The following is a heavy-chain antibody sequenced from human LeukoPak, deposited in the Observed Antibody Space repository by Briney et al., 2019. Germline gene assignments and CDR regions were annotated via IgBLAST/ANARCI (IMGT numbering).Heavy chain of an antibody. D-gene: IGHD2-2*01. CDR3: ARDGRYCSTSSCYDRNYYYGMDV. CDR2: IWNDGSHE. Sequence: GGSLRLSCAASGFTFSSYAMHWVRQAPGKGLEWVAIIWNDGSHEYYADSVEGRFIISRDNSKNTLYLQMNSLRAEDTAVYYCARDGRYCSTSSCYDRNYYYGMDVWGQGTTVTVFS. CDR1: GFTFSSYA. V-gene: IGHV3-33*08. J-gene: IGHJ6*02.